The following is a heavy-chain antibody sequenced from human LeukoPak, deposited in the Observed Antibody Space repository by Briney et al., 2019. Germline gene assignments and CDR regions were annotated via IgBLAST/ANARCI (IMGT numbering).Heavy chain of an antibody. Sequence: GGSLRLSCAASGFTFSTYWMSWVRQAPGKGLEWVANIKQDESEKYYVDSVKGRLTISRDNAKNSLYLQMNSLRGEDTAVYYCARERKIGGIQLWLAVNYFDYWGQGTLVTVSS. CDR1: GFTFSTYW. J-gene: IGHJ4*02. CDR2: IKQDESEK. V-gene: IGHV3-7*04. CDR3: ARERKIGGIQLWLAVNYFDY. D-gene: IGHD5-18*01.